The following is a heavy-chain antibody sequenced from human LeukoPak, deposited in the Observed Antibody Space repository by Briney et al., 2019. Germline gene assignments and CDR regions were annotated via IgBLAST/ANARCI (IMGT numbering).Heavy chain of an antibody. D-gene: IGHD2-2*02. CDR2: ISAYNGNK. V-gene: IGHV1-18*01. J-gene: IGHJ6*03. CDR1: GYTFTSYG. CDR3: AREPGSYCSSTSCYTSQGYYYMDV. Sequence: ASVKVSCKASGYTFTSYGISWVRQAPGQGLEWMGWISAYNGNKNYAPNLQGRVTMTTDTSKSTAYMELRSLRSDDTAVYYCAREPGSYCSSTSCYTSQGYYYMDVWGKGTTVTVS.